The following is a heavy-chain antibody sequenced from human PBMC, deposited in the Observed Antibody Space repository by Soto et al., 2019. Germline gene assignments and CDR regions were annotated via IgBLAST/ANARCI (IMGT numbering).Heavy chain of an antibody. J-gene: IGHJ4*02. CDR3: ARDRAPPYRYQLPSNFDY. Sequence: ASVKVSCKASGYTFTSYGISWVRQAPGQGLEWMGWISAYNGNTNYAQKLQGRVTMTTDTSTSTAYMELRSLRSDDTAVYYCARDRAPPYRYQLPSNFDYWGQGTLVTVSS. CDR1: GYTFTSYG. V-gene: IGHV1-18*01. D-gene: IGHD2-2*01. CDR2: ISAYNGNT.